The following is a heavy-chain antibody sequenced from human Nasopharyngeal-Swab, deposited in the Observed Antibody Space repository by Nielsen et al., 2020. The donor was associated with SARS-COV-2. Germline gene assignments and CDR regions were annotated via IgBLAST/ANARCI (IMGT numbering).Heavy chain of an antibody. V-gene: IGHV4-34*01. J-gene: IGHJ5*02. D-gene: IGHD3-3*01. Sequence: SETLSLTCAVYGGSLSGYYWSWIRQPPGKGLEWIGEINHSGSTNYNPSLKSRVTISVDTSKNQFSLKLSSVTAADTAVYYCARGVYDFWSGYYGWFDPWGQGTLVTVSS. CDR2: INHSGST. CDR1: GGSLSGYY. CDR3: ARGVYDFWSGYYGWFDP.